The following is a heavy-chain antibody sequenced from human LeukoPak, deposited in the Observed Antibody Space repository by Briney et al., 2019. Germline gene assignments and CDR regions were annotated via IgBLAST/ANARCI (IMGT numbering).Heavy chain of an antibody. CDR2: ISWNSGSI. D-gene: IGHD3-22*01. J-gene: IGHJ4*02. V-gene: IGHV3-9*01. CDR3: AKSAYDSSGYCQDY. Sequence: GGSLRLSCAASGFTFDDYAMHWVRQAPGKGLEWVSGISWNSGSIGYADSVKGRFTISRDNAMNSLYPQMNSLRAEDTALYYCAKSAYDSSGYCQDYWGQGTLVTVSS. CDR1: GFTFDDYA.